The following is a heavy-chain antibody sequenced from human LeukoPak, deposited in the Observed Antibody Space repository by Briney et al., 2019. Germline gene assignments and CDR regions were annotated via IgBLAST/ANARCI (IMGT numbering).Heavy chain of an antibody. D-gene: IGHD3-3*01. J-gene: IGHJ3*02. CDR2: INPSGGRT. V-gene: IGHV1-46*01. CDR3: ARITIFGVVIRSSDAFDI. CDR1: GYTFTSYY. Sequence: ASVKVSCKASGYTFTSYYMHWVRQAPGQGLEWMGIINPSGGRTNYAQKLQGRVTMTTDTSTSTAYMELRSLRSDDTAVYYCARITIFGVVIRSSDAFDIWGQGTMVTVSS.